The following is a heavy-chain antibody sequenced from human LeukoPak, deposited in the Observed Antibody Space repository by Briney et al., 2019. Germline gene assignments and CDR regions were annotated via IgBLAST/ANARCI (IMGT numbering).Heavy chain of an antibody. CDR2: IDNDGHGI. Sequence: PGGSLRLSCAASGFTFSGYWMHWVRQGPEKGLELVSRIDNDGHGIIYADSVKGRFTTSRDNAKNTLYLQMNSLRAEDTAVYYCARDKPPMIVVVIPPVSRVDIWGQGTMVTVSS. V-gene: IGHV3-74*01. D-gene: IGHD3-22*01. CDR1: GFTFSGYW. CDR3: ARDKPPMIVVVIPPVSRVDI. J-gene: IGHJ3*02.